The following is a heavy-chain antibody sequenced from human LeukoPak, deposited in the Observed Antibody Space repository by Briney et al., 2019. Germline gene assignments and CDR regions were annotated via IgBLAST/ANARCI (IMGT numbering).Heavy chain of an antibody. D-gene: IGHD2-2*01. J-gene: IGHJ3*02. CDR3: ARPNCSSTSCHITHAFDI. CDR2: INPNSGGT. Sequence: GASVKVSCKASGYTFTCYYMLWVRQAPGQGLEWMGWINPNSGGTNYAQKFQGRVTMTRDTSISTAYMELSRLRSDDTAVYYCARPNCSSTSCHITHAFDIWGQGTVVTVSS. CDR1: GYTFTCYY. V-gene: IGHV1-2*02.